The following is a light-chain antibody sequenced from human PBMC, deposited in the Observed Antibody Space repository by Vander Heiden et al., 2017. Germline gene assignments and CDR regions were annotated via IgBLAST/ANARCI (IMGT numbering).Light chain of an antibody. CDR3: MQALQTPFT. Sequence: DIVMTQSPLCLPVTPGEPASISCRSSQSLLHSNGYNYLDWYLQKPGQSPQLLIYLGSNRASGVPDRFSGSGSGTDFTLKISRVAAEDVGVYYCMQALQTPFTFGHGTKVDIK. J-gene: IGKJ3*01. CDR1: QSLLHSNGYNY. CDR2: LGS. V-gene: IGKV2-28*01.